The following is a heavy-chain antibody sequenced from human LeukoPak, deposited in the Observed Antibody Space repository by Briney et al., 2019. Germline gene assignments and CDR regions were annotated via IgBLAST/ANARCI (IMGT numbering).Heavy chain of an antibody. D-gene: IGHD2-21*02. J-gene: IGHJ1*01. Sequence: GGSLRLSCAASGFTFSSYSMNWDRQAPGKGLEWVSSISVSGNYIYYADSVKGRFTISRDNAKNSLYLQMNSLRAEDTAVYYCARDSYCGGDCYSATGYFQYWGQGTLVTVSS. CDR3: ARDSYCGGDCYSATGYFQY. V-gene: IGHV3-21*01. CDR2: ISVSGNYI. CDR1: GFTFSSYS.